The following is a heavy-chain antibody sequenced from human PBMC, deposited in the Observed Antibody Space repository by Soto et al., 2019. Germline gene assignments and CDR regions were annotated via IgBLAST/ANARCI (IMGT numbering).Heavy chain of an antibody. D-gene: IGHD6-13*01. CDR2: ISGSGGST. CDR1: GFTFSSYA. J-gene: IGHJ5*02. CDR3: AKDWSRYSSSWPEVVQVDP. Sequence: AGGSLRLSCAASGFTFSSYAMSWVRQAPGKGLEWVSAISGSGGSTYYADSVKGRFTISRDNSKNTLYLQMNSLRAEDTAVYYCAKDWSRYSSSWPEVVQVDPWGQGTLVTVSS. V-gene: IGHV3-23*01.